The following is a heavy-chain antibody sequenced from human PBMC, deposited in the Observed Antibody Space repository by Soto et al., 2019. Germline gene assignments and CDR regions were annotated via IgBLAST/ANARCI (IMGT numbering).Heavy chain of an antibody. CDR2: INAGNGET. J-gene: IGHJ2*01. CDR3: ARSVTIFGVVSDTPFDL. Sequence: QVELVQSGTEVKKPGASVKLPCKASGYTFTEYAIHWLRQAPGHRLEWMGWINAGNGETKYSQKFQGRVTITRDTAANTAYMDLTNLTSEDTALYFCARSVTIFGVVSDTPFDLWGRGSLVSVSS. V-gene: IGHV1-3*01. CDR1: GYTFTEYA. D-gene: IGHD3-3*01.